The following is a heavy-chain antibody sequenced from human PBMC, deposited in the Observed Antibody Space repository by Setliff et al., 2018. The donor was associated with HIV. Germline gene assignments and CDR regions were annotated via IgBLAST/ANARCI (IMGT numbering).Heavy chain of an antibody. Sequence: SETLSLTCTVSGAFISSGTFYWGWIRQPPGKGLEWLGSVYYSGSTQYNPSFKSRVTISTDTFKTRFSLKVTSVTAADPAVYYCARGTDNGDAFQIWGQGTLVTVSS. V-gene: IGHV4-39*07. CDR2: VYYSGST. J-gene: IGHJ3*02. D-gene: IGHD2-8*01. CDR3: ARGTDNGDAFQI. CDR1: GAFISSGTFY.